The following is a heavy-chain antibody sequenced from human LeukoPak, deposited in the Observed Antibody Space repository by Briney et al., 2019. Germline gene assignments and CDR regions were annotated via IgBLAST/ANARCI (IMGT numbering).Heavy chain of an antibody. CDR1: GGSFSGYY. D-gene: IGHD3-10*01. CDR3: ARDFTMVRGVPDY. Sequence: SETLSLTCAVCGGSFSGYYWSWIRQPPGKGLEWIGEINHSGSTNYNPSLKSRVTISVDTSKNQFSLKLSSVTAADTAVYYCARDFTMVRGVPDYWGQGTLVTVSS. CDR2: INHSGST. J-gene: IGHJ4*02. V-gene: IGHV4-34*01.